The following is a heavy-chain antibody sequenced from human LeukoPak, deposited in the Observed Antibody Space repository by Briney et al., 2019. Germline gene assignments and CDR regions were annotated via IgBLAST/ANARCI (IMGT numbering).Heavy chain of an antibody. CDR3: ARDSVSSGWYLDV. CDR2: ISYDGSNK. D-gene: IGHD6-19*01. CDR1: GFTFDDYG. Sequence: GGSLRLSCAASGFTFDDYGMSWVRQAPGKGLEWVAVISYDGSNKYYADSVKGRFTISRDNSKNTLYLQMNSLRAEDTAVHYCARDSVSSGWYLDVWGKGTTVTVSS. J-gene: IGHJ6*03. V-gene: IGHV3-30*03.